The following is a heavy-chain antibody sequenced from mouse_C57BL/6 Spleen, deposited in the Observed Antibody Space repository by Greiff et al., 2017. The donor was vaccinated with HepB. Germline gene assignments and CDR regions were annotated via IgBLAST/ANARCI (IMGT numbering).Heavy chain of an antibody. D-gene: IGHD1-1*01. CDR1: GFTFSDYG. V-gene: IGHV5-17*01. CDR2: ISSGSSTI. J-gene: IGHJ2*01. Sequence: DVKLVESGGGLVKPGGSLKLSCAASGFTFSDYGMHWVRQAPEKGLEWVAYISSGSSTIYYADTVKGRFTISRDNAKNTLFLQMTSLRSEDTAMYYCATSNYYGSSWNYWGQGTTLTVSS. CDR3: ATSNYYGSSWNY.